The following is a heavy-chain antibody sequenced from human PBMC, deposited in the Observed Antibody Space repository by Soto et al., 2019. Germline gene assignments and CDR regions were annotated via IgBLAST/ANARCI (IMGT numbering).Heavy chain of an antibody. V-gene: IGHV5-51*01. CDR1: GYSFDTYY. CDR2: IYPDDSES. CDR3: ARLNGYNYFDY. D-gene: IGHD5-12*01. Sequence: GESLKISCKGSGYSFDTYYIAWVRQMPGKGLEWMAIIYPDDSESTYSPSFRGQVTISVDKPIGTAFLQWRSLRASDTAIYYCARLNGYNYFDYWGQGTLVTVSS. J-gene: IGHJ4*02.